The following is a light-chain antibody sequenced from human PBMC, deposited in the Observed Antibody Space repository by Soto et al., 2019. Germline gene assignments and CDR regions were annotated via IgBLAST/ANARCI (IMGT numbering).Light chain of an antibody. J-gene: IGLJ1*01. Sequence: QSVLTQPPSASGSPGQSVTISCTGTSGYIGGYYYVSWYQQHPGKAPKLMIYEVTKRPLGVPDRFSGSKSGNMASLTVSGLQAEDEADYYCSSYAGSNNPYVFGTGTKVTVL. CDR3: SSYAGSNNPYV. CDR2: EVT. V-gene: IGLV2-8*01. CDR1: SGYIGGYYY.